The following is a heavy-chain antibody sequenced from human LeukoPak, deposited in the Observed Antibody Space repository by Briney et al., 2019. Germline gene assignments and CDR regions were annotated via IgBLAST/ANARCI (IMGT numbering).Heavy chain of an antibody. CDR1: GYTLTSNY. Sequence: ASVKVSCKAFGYTLTSNYMHWVRQAPGQGPEWMGVISPSGGSTTYAQKFQGRVTLTRDMSTSTDYLELSSLRSEDTAVYYCAKHFYDGTGSLFDFWGQGTLVTVSS. D-gene: IGHD3-22*01. J-gene: IGHJ4*02. CDR2: ISPSGGST. CDR3: AKHFYDGTGSLFDF. V-gene: IGHV1-46*01.